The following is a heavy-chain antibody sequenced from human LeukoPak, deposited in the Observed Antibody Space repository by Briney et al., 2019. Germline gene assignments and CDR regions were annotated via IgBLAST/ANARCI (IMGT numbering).Heavy chain of an antibody. Sequence: ASETLSLTCTVSGGSISSYYWSWIRQPPGKGLEWIGYIYYSGSTNYNPSLKSRVTISVDTSKNQFSLKLSSVTAADTAVYYCARQHGSGYSSLSLHLYYYGMDVWGQGTTVTVSS. D-gene: IGHD3-22*01. V-gene: IGHV4-59*08. CDR1: GGSISSYY. J-gene: IGHJ6*02. CDR2: IYYSGST. CDR3: ARQHGSGYSSLSLHLYYYGMDV.